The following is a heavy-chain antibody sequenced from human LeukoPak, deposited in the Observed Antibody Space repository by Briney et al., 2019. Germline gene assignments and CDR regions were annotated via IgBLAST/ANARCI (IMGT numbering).Heavy chain of an antibody. CDR3: ARDGNYYDSSGTAFDI. CDR2: IWYDGSNK. Sequence: SGGSLRLSCAASGFTFSSYGMHWVRQAPGKGLEWVAVIWYDGSNKYYADSVKGRFTISGDNSKNTLYLQMNSLRAEDTAVYYCARDGNYYDSSGTAFDIWGQGTMVTVSS. J-gene: IGHJ3*02. CDR1: GFTFSSYG. D-gene: IGHD3-22*01. V-gene: IGHV3-33*01.